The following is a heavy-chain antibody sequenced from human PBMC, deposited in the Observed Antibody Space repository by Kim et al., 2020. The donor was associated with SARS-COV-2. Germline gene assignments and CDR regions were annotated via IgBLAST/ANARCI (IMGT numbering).Heavy chain of an antibody. D-gene: IGHD3-3*01. CDR2: NT. Sequence: NTKYSQKFQGRVTITRDTSASTAYMELSSLRSEDTAVYYCARGSAGTLVIWGQGTMVTVSS. J-gene: IGHJ3*02. V-gene: IGHV1-3*01. CDR3: ARGSAGTLVI.